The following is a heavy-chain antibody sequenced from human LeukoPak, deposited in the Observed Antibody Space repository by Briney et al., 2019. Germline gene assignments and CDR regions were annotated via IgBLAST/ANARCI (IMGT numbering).Heavy chain of an antibody. V-gene: IGHV4-59*01. CDR3: ARVRVGYCTNGVCYPEDYYYYGMDV. CDR2: IYYSGST. D-gene: IGHD2-8*01. J-gene: IGHJ6*02. Sequence: SETLSLTCTVSGGSISSYYWSWIRQPPGKGLEWIGYIYYSGSTNYNPSLKSRVTISVDTSKNQFSLKLSSVTAADTAVYYCARVRVGYCTNGVCYPEDYYYYGMDVWGQGTTVTVSS. CDR1: GGSISSYY.